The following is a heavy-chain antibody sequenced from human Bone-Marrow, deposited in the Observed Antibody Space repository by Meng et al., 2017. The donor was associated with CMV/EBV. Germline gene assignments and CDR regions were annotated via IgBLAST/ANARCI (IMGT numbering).Heavy chain of an antibody. CDR3: ARDFDN. J-gene: IGHJ4*02. Sequence: SRRLSCAACGLNISMYWMSWVRQAPGKGLEWVANIKQDGSEKYYVDSVKGRFTISRDNARNSLYLQMNSLRADDTAVYYCARDFDNWGQGTLVTVSS. V-gene: IGHV3-7*01. CDR1: GLNISMYW. CDR2: IKQDGSEK.